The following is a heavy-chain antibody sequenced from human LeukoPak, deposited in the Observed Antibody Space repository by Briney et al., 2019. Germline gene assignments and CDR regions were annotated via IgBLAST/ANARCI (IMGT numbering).Heavy chain of an antibody. V-gene: IGHV4-39*07. J-gene: IGHJ4*02. Sequence: SETLSLTCTVSGGSISDNSYYWGWIRQPPGKGLEWIGSIYYSGSTYYNPSLKSRVTMSVDTSKNQFSLKVSSVTAADTAVYYCARGGSSWYADYWGQGTLVTVSS. D-gene: IGHD6-13*01. CDR3: ARGGSSWYADY. CDR1: GGSISDNSYY. CDR2: IYYSGST.